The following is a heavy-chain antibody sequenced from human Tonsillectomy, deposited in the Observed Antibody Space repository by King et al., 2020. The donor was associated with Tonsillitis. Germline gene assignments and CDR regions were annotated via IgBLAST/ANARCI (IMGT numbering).Heavy chain of an antibody. V-gene: IGHV1-2*02. CDR1: GYTFTGYY. D-gene: IGHD3-3*01. Sequence: QLVQSGAEVKKPGASVKVSCKASGYTFTGYYMHWVRQAPGQGLEWMGWINPNSGGTNYAQKFQGRGTMTRDTSISTAYMELSRLRSDDTAVYYCARDDVLRFLEWLSTLSEDYYFDYWGQGTLVTVSS. CDR3: ARDDVLRFLEWLSTLSEDYYFDY. J-gene: IGHJ4*02. CDR2: INPNSGGT.